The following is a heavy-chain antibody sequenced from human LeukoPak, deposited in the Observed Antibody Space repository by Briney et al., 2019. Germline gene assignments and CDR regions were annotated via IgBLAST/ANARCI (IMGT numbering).Heavy chain of an antibody. CDR3: ARGIVGAASYYYYYMDV. V-gene: IGHV1-69*05. Sequence: ASVTVSCMASGGTFSSYAISWVRQAPGQGPEWMGGIIPIFGTANYAQKFQGRVTITTDESTSTAYMELSSLRSEDTAVYYCARGIVGAASYYYYYMDVWGKGTTVTVSS. CDR2: IIPIFGTA. J-gene: IGHJ6*03. CDR1: GGTFSSYA. D-gene: IGHD1-26*01.